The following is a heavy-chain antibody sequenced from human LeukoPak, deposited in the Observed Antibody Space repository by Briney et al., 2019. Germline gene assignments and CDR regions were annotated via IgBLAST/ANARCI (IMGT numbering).Heavy chain of an antibody. D-gene: IGHD3-3*02. Sequence: PGGSLRLSCAASGFTFSSYWMHWVRQAPGKGLVWVSRINTDGSSTSYADSVEGRFTISRDNAKNTLYLQMNSLRAEDTAVYYCARDRAIFGVVSLPEFGYWGQGTLVTVSS. CDR2: INTDGSST. J-gene: IGHJ4*02. CDR1: GFTFSSYW. V-gene: IGHV3-74*01. CDR3: ARDRAIFGVVSLPEFGY.